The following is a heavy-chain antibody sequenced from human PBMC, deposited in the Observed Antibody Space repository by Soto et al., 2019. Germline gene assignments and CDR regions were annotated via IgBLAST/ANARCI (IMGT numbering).Heavy chain of an antibody. D-gene: IGHD4-17*01. V-gene: IGHV1-2*04. CDR3: ARARGTVTTFIWLMDV. Sequence: QVPLVQSGAEVKKPGASVKVSCKASGYTFTGYYMHWVRQAPGQGLEWMGWINPNSGGTNYAQKFQGWVTMTRDTSISTGYMELSRLRTDDTAVDYCARARGTVTTFIWLMDVWGKGTTVTVSS. CDR2: INPNSGGT. J-gene: IGHJ6*04. CDR1: GYTFTGYY.